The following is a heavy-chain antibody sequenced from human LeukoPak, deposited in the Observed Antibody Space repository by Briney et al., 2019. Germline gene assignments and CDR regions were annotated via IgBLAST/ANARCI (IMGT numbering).Heavy chain of an antibody. D-gene: IGHD2/OR15-2a*01. CDR1: AVSVSSASYY. Sequence: SATLSLSCTVSAVSVSSASYYCSWLRQPPGKGLEWIGNIYYSGSTNYNPSLKSRVTISLDTSKNQFSLKLSSVTAADTAVYYCAGHLLQSAPRFDYWGQGTLVTVSS. CDR3: AGHLLQSAPRFDY. V-gene: IGHV4-61*01. CDR2: IYYSGST. J-gene: IGHJ4*02.